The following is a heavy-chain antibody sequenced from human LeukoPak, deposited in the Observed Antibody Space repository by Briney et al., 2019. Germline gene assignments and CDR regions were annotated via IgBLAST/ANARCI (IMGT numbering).Heavy chain of an antibody. V-gene: IGHV4-59*08. CDR1: GASISSHY. CDR3: ARHGDYYCRSTSCFDY. D-gene: IGHD2-2*01. J-gene: IGHJ4*02. CDR2: VYYSGSP. Sequence: PSETLSLTCTVSGASISSHYWSWIRQPPGKGLEWIGYVYYSGSPNYNPSLKSRVTISLDTSKNQFSLKMGSGTAADTAVYYCARHGDYYCRSTSCFDYWGQGTLVTVSS.